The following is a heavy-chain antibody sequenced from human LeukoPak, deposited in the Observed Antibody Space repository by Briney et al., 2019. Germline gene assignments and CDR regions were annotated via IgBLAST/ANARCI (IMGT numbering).Heavy chain of an antibody. CDR1: GFTFSKAW. Sequence: GGSLRLSCAASGFTFSKAWMDWVPQAPGKGLEWGGRIKSKTDRGTTDYAAPVKGRFTISRDDPRNTLYLQMNSLKTEDTAVYYCTTEDYYYDSSGYYNFDYWGLGTLVTVSS. CDR2: IKSKTDRGTT. D-gene: IGHD3-22*01. J-gene: IGHJ4*02. V-gene: IGHV3-15*01. CDR3: TTEDYYYDSSGYYNFDY.